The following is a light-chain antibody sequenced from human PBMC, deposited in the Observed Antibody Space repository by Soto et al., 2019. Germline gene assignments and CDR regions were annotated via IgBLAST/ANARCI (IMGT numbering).Light chain of an antibody. J-gene: IGLJ1*01. CDR2: DVS. CDR3: SSYTSSSTLYV. V-gene: IGLV2-14*01. CDR1: SSDVGGYNY. Sequence: QSALTQPASVSGSPGQSRTISCTGTSSDVGGYNYVSWYQQHPGKAPKPMIYDVSNRPSGVSNRFSGSKSGNTASLTISGLQAEDEADYYCSSYTSSSTLYVFGTGTKVTVL.